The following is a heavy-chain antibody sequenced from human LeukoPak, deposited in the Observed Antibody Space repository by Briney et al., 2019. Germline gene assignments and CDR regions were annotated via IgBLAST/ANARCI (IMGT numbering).Heavy chain of an antibody. J-gene: IGHJ4*02. CDR1: GGSISTGSYY. CDR3: ARAFYDSSGYYPPLRY. CDR2: IDYSGST. Sequence: NPSETLSLTCTVSGGSISTGSYYWGWIRQPPGKGLEWIGSIDYSGSTYYNPSLKSRVTISVDTSKKQFSLKLSSVTAADTAVYYCARAFYDSSGYYPPLRYWGQGTLVTVSS. V-gene: IGHV4-39*07. D-gene: IGHD3-22*01.